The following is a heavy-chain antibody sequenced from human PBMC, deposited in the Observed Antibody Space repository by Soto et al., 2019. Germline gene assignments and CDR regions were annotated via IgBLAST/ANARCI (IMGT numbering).Heavy chain of an antibody. D-gene: IGHD2-2*01. CDR3: AREGALYQMLVGFYYYALDV. CDR2: ISTRSTTT. Sequence: GGSLRLSCAASGFTFSSYSMNWVRQAPGKGLEWVSSISTRSTTTNYADSVKGRFTIYRDNAKNSLYLQMNSLRDEDTAVYYCAREGALYQMLVGFYYYALDVWGQGTTVTGFS. V-gene: IGHV3-48*02. CDR1: GFTFSSYS. J-gene: IGHJ6*01.